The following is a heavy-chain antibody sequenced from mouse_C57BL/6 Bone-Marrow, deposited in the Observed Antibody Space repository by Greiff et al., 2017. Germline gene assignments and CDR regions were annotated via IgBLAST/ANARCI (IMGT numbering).Heavy chain of an antibody. J-gene: IGHJ4*01. CDR3: VRGDDYYAFYYAMDY. CDR1: GFTFNTYA. Sequence: EVHLVESGGGLVQPKGSLRLSCAASGFTFNTYAMHWVRQAPGKGLEWVARIRSKSSTYASYYADSVKDRFTISRDDSQSMLYLQMNNLKTEDTAMYYYVRGDDYYAFYYAMDYWGQATSVTVSS. CDR2: IRSKSSTYAS. D-gene: IGHD2-3*01. V-gene: IGHV10-3*01.